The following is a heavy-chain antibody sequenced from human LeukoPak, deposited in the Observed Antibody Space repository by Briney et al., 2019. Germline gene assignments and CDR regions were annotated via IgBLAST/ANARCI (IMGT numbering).Heavy chain of an antibody. CDR3: ARGDFGEPPVDY. V-gene: IGHV4-38-2*02. J-gene: IGHJ4*02. Sequence: PSETLSLTCTVSGYSISSGYYWGWIRQPPGKGLEWIGSIYHSGSTYYNPSLKSRVTISVDTSKNQFSLKLSSVTAADTAVYYCARGDFGEPPVDYWGQGTLVAVSS. D-gene: IGHD3-10*01. CDR1: GYSISSGYY. CDR2: IYHSGST.